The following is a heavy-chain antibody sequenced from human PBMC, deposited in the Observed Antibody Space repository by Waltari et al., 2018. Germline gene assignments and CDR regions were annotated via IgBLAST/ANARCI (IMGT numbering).Heavy chain of an antibody. CDR1: GGSFLGYY. V-gene: IGHV4-34*01. CDR3: ARGIGTMVRGNWFDP. CDR2: INHSGST. J-gene: IGHJ5*02. D-gene: IGHD3-10*01. Sequence: QVQLQQWGAGLLKPSETLSLTCAFYGGSFLGYYWSWIRQPPGKGREWIGEINHSGSTNYNPSLKRRVTISVDTSKNQFSLKLSSVTAADTAVYYCARGIGTMVRGNWFDPWGQGTLVTVSS.